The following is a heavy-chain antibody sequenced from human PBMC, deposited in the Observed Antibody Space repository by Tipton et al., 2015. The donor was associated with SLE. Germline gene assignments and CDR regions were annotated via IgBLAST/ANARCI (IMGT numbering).Heavy chain of an antibody. V-gene: IGHV3-48*01. CDR3: ARDPYIVLDAFDI. CDR1: GFTFSSYS. J-gene: IGHJ3*02. Sequence: SLRLSCAASGFTFSSYSMNWVRQAPGKGLEWVSYISSSSSTIYYADSVKGRFTISRDNAKNSLYLQMNSLRAEDTAVYYCARDPYIVLDAFDIWGQGTMVTVSS. D-gene: IGHD5-12*01. CDR2: ISSSSSTI.